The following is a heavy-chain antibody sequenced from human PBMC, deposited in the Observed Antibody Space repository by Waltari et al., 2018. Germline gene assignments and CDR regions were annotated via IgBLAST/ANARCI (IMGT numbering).Heavy chain of an antibody. D-gene: IGHD1-7*01. CDR2: IYHSGST. J-gene: IGHJ4*02. CDR3: ARYGGTTLRYYFDY. Sequence: QVQLQESGPGLVKPSGTLSITCAVSGGSISSSNWTRWVCQPPGKGLDWIGEIYHSGSTNYNPSRKSRVTISVDKSKNQFSLKLSSVTAADTAVYYCARYGGTTLRYYFDYWGQGTLVTVSS. CDR1: GGSISSSNW. V-gene: IGHV4-4*02.